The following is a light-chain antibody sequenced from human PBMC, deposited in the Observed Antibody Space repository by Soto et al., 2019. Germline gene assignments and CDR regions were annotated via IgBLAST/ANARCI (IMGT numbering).Light chain of an antibody. Sequence: EIVLTQSPGTLSLSPGERATLSCRASQRVSSSYLAWYQQKPGQAPRLLIYGASSRATGIPDRFSGSGSGTAFTLTISRLEPEDFAVYYCQQYGSSPPITFGQGTRLEIK. CDR1: QRVSSSY. V-gene: IGKV3-20*01. CDR2: GAS. CDR3: QQYGSSPPIT. J-gene: IGKJ5*01.